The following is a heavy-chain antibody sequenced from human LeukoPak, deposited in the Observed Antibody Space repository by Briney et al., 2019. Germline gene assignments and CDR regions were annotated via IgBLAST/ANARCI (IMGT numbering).Heavy chain of an antibody. CDR2: ISGSGGST. V-gene: IGHV3-23*01. CDR3: AKERKHYPKYTTFDY. J-gene: IGHJ4*02. CDR1: GFTFSSYA. D-gene: IGHD2-2*02. Sequence: AGGSLRLSCAASGFTFSSYAMSWVRQAPGKGLEWVSAISGSGGSTYYADSVKGRFTISRDNSKNTLYLQRNSLRAEDTAVYYCAKERKHYPKYTTFDYWGQGTLVTVSS.